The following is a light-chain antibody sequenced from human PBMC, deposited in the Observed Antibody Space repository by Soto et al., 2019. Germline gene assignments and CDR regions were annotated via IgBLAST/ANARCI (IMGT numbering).Light chain of an antibody. CDR1: SSDVGGYNY. J-gene: IGLJ1*01. CDR2: DVS. Sequence: QSALTQPASVSGSPGQSITISCTGTSSDVGGYNYVSWYQHHPGKAPKLMIFDVSNRPSGVSNRFSGSKSGNTASLTISGLQPEVEAYYYCSSYTTSTTRQIVVGTRTKV. V-gene: IGLV2-14*03. CDR3: SSYTTSTTRQIV.